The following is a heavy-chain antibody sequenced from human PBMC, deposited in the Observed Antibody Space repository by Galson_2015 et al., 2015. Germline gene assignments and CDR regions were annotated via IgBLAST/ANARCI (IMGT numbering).Heavy chain of an antibody. V-gene: IGHV3-23*01. CDR3: AKHFNLRGNGSGRDDY. CDR2: ISGSGGSS. Sequence: SLRLSCAASGFTFSSYAMSWVRQAPGKGLEWVSAISGSGGSSYYADSVKGRFTISRDNSKNTLYLQMNSLRAEDTAVYYCAKHFNLRGNGSGRDDYWGQGTLVTVSS. J-gene: IGHJ4*02. CDR1: GFTFSSYA. D-gene: IGHD3-10*01.